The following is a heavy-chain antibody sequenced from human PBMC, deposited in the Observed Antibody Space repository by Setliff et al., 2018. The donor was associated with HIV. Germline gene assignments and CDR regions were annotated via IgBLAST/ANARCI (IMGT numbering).Heavy chain of an antibody. CDR3: ARVPIVPGAMMSGSWGYFDY. Sequence: GASVKVSCKASGYPFTTYYMHWLRQAPGQGLEWMGWVNPNTGGTKYTQQKFQGKVTITADESTSTAYMELSSLGSEDTATYYCARVPIVPGAMMSGSWGYFDYWGQRPLVTVSS. CDR2: VNPNTGGT. V-gene: IGHV1-2*02. D-gene: IGHD2-2*01. CDR1: GYPFTTYY. J-gene: IGHJ4*02.